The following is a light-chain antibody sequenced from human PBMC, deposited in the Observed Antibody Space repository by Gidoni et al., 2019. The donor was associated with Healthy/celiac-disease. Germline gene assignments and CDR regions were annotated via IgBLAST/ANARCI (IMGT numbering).Light chain of an antibody. CDR3: QQYYSYPPLT. Sequence: IRITPSPSSLSASTGDRVPITCRASQGISSYLAWYQQKPGKAPKLLIYAASTLQSGVPSRFSGSGSGTDFTLTISCRQSEDFATYYCQQYYSYPPLTFGGGTKVEIK. CDR2: AAS. V-gene: IGKV1-8*01. J-gene: IGKJ4*01. CDR1: QGISSY.